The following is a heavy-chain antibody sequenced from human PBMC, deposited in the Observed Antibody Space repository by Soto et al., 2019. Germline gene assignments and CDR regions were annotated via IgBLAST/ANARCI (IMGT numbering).Heavy chain of an antibody. Sequence: PSETLSLTCTVSGGSISSYYWSWIRQPPGKGLEWIGYIYYSGSTNYNPSLKSRVTISVDTSKNQFSLKLSSVTAADTAVYYCARRSGYSSGWYSWGQGTLVTVSS. D-gene: IGHD6-19*01. V-gene: IGHV4-59*08. J-gene: IGHJ4*02. CDR1: GGSISSYY. CDR3: ARRSGYSSGWYS. CDR2: IYYSGST.